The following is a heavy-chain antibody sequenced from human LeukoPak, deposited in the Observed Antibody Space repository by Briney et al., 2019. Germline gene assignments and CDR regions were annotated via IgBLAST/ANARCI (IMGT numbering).Heavy chain of an antibody. CDR2: ISGSGGST. J-gene: IGHJ4*02. Sequence: GGSLRHSCAASGFTFSSYAMSWVRQAPGKGLEWVSAISGSGGSTYYADSVKGRFTISRDNSKNTLYLQMNSLRAEDTAVYYCARDVYGDYKEDYWGQGTLVTVSS. V-gene: IGHV3-23*01. CDR3: ARDVYGDYKEDY. D-gene: IGHD4-17*01. CDR1: GFTFSSYA.